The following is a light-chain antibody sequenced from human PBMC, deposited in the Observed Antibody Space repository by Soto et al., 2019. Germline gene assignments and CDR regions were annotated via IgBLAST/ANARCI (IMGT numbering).Light chain of an antibody. CDR1: QSVTNN. CDR2: DTS. V-gene: IGKV3-15*01. Sequence: EIVLTQSPGTLSLSPGERVTLSCRASQSVTNNYIAWYQQKPGQAPRLLIYDTSTRATGIPARFSGSGSGTEFTLTISSLQSEDFAVYYCQQYSNWPPITFGQGTRLEIK. J-gene: IGKJ5*01. CDR3: QQYSNWPPIT.